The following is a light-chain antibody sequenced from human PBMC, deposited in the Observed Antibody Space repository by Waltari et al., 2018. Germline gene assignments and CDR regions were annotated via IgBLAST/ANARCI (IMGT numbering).Light chain of an antibody. CDR3: QKYERLPAT. CDR1: QSVSRA. CDR2: DAS. Sequence: EIVLTQSPGTLSLSPGETATPACRTSQSVSRALVWYQQQPGQAPRLLIYDASRRAPGIPDRFSGSGSGTDFSLTISRLEPEDFAVYYCQKYERLPATFGQGTKVEIK. V-gene: IGKV3-20*01. J-gene: IGKJ1*01.